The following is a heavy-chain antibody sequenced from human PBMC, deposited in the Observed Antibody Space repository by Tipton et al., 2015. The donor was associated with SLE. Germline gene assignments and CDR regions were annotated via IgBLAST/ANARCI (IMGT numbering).Heavy chain of an antibody. Sequence: TLSLTCTVSGASVGSSSYYWGWIRQPPGKGLEWIGRVYSSGSTIYNPSIKSRITLSLDTSKNQFSLRVNSATAADTAVYYCARGGGSYYDYWGQGTLVTVSS. J-gene: IGHJ4*02. CDR1: GASVGSSSYY. D-gene: IGHD1-26*01. V-gene: IGHV4-61*02. CDR3: ARGGGSYYDY. CDR2: VYSSGST.